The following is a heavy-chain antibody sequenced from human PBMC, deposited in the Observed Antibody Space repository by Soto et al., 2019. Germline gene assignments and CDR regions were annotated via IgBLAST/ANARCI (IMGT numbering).Heavy chain of an antibody. CDR3: ARGEQYSGRSFDY. CDR2: TYYRSKWYY. V-gene: IGHV6-1*01. D-gene: IGHD1-26*01. Sequence: SQTLSLTCAITGDSVSSNSAGWSWVRQSPSRGLEWLGRTYYRSKWYYEYAVSVRGRITTNPDTSKSQYSLQLNSVTPEDTAVYFCARGEQYSGRSFDYWDQGTLVTVSS. J-gene: IGHJ4*01. CDR1: GDSVSSNSAG.